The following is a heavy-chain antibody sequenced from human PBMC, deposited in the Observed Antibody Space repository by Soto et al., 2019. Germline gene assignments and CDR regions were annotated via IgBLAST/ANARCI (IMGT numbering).Heavy chain of an antibody. Sequence: PGESLKISCKGSGYSFTSYWIGWVRQMPGKGLEWMGIIYPGDSDTRYSPSFQGQVTISADKSISTAYLQWSSLKASDTAMYYCATLGYCSGGSCYGGYYYGMDVWGQGTTVTVSS. D-gene: IGHD2-15*01. CDR2: IYPGDSDT. J-gene: IGHJ6*02. CDR1: GYSFTSYW. CDR3: ATLGYCSGGSCYGGYYYGMDV. V-gene: IGHV5-51*01.